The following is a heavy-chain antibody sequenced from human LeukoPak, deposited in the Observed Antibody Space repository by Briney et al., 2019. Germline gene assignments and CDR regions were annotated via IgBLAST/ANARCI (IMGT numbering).Heavy chain of an antibody. V-gene: IGHV3-74*01. D-gene: IGHD1-26*01. J-gene: IGHJ4*02. CDR1: GFTFDRYW. Sequence: GGPLRLSCSASGFTFDRYWMHWVRQTPGKRLVWVSRINQDGRYITYADFVQGRFTISRDTAKNTLFLQMNSLRAEDTAVYYCARESTVGGALQDWGQGALVTVSS. CDR2: INQDGRYI. CDR3: ARESTVGGALQD.